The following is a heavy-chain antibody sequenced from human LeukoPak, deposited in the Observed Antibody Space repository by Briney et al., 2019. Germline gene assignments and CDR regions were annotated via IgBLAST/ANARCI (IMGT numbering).Heavy chain of an antibody. CDR2: VNSDGSTA. V-gene: IGHV3-74*03. Sequence: GASLRLSCAASGFTFSNYWMHWVRQAPGKGLVWVSRVNSDGSTATHADSVKGRFTTSRDNAKNTLYVQMNSLRAEDTAVYYCAREVGGNLGHAFDIWGQGTMDTLSS. CDR3: AREVGGNLGHAFDI. J-gene: IGHJ3*02. D-gene: IGHD4-23*01. CDR1: GFTFSNYW.